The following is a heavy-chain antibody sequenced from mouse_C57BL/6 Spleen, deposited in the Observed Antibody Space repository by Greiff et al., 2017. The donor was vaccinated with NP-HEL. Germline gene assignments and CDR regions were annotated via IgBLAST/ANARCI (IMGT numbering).Heavy chain of an antibody. CDR1: GYTFTDYE. Sequence: QVHVKQSGAELVRPGASVTLSCKASGYTFTDYEMHWVKQTPVHGLEWIGAIDPETGGTAYNQKFKGKAILTADKSSSTAYMELRSLTSEDSAVYYCTRFRYYGSSWFAYWGQGTLVTVSA. V-gene: IGHV1-15*01. D-gene: IGHD1-1*01. J-gene: IGHJ3*01. CDR3: TRFRYYGSSWFAY. CDR2: IDPETGGT.